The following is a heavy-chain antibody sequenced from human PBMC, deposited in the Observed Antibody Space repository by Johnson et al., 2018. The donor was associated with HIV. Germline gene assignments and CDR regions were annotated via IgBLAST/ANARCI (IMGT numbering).Heavy chain of an antibody. CDR3: TTDWDYYDSSGYYQRVPFDI. V-gene: IGHV3-15*01. D-gene: IGHD3-22*01. Sequence: EVQLVESGGGVVRPGGSLRLSCAASGFTFSNAWMSWVRQAPGKGLEWVGRIKSKTDGGTTDYAAPVKGRFTISRDDSKNTLYLQMNSLKTEDTAVYYCTTDWDYYDSSGYYQRVPFDIWGQGTMVTVSS. CDR2: IKSKTDGGTT. J-gene: IGHJ3*02. CDR1: GFTFSNAW.